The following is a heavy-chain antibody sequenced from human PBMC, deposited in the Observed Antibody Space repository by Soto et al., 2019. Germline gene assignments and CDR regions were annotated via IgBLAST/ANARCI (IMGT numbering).Heavy chain of an antibody. V-gene: IGHV1-2*02. CDR2: INPNSGDT. D-gene: IGHD1-26*01. J-gene: IGHJ6*02. Sequence: QVQLVQSATEVKRPGDSVKVSCKASGYTFTGYYVHWVRQAPGQGLEWMGWINPNSGDTYLAQRFQGRVTMNRDTSIGTAYMELRGLTSDDTAEYYCAKGGAIVAAGTRVYLYNAMDVWGQGTTVTVSS. CDR1: GYTFTGYY. CDR3: AKGGAIVAAGTRVYLYNAMDV.